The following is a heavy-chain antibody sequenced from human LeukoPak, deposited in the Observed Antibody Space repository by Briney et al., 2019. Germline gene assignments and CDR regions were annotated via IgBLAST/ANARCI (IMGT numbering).Heavy chain of an antibody. CDR3: VKDRDFWSGLDV. CDR1: GFFFDDYG. D-gene: IGHD3-3*01. CDR2: ISWQSNTR. J-gene: IGHJ6*02. Sequence: GGSLRLSCAASGFFFDDYGMHWVRQVPGKGLEWVSGISWQSNTRKYADSVRGRFTISRDNAKNSLYLQMNSLKLEDTALYYCVKDRDFWSGLDVWGQGTMLTVS. V-gene: IGHV3-9*01.